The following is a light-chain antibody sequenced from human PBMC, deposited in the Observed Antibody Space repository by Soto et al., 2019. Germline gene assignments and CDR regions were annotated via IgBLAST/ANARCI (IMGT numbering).Light chain of an antibody. CDR3: ISYRSGTTLV. Sequence: QSDLTQPASVSGSPGQSISISCTGTSSDVGGYNYVSWYQQHPGKAPKLIIYEVTNRPPGVSNRFSGSKSGNTASLTISGLQAEDEADYYCISYRSGTTLVFGGGTKVTVL. CDR1: SSDVGGYNY. J-gene: IGLJ3*02. V-gene: IGLV2-14*01. CDR2: EVT.